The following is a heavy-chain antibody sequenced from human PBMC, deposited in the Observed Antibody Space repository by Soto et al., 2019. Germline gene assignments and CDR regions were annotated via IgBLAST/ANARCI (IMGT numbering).Heavy chain of an antibody. V-gene: IGHV1-18*01. CDR2: ISTYNGDT. CDR1: VGTISSYV. CDR3: AREGVAPYYYYGMDV. D-gene: IGHD5-12*01. J-gene: IGHJ6*02. Sequence: ASVEVSCKACVGTISSYVGGWVRQAPGQGLEWMGWISTYNGDTNYAQTFQGRVTMTTDTSTSTVHMEVRSLRSDDTAVYYCAREGVAPYYYYGMDVWGQGTPVTVSS.